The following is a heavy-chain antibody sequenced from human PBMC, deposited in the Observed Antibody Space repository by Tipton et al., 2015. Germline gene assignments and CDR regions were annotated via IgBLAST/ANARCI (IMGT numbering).Heavy chain of an antibody. D-gene: IGHD2/OR15-2a*01. CDR1: GGSVSSGFYY. CDR3: ARGQDETTSGEYFTH. J-gene: IGHJ1*01. CDR2: IFLPGST. V-gene: IGHV4-61*01. Sequence: TLSLTCSVSGGSVSSGFYYWTWIRQTPAKGLEWIGCIFLPGSTNFNPSLRSRVTISVDTSENQFSLELMSVTAADTGVYFCARGQDETTSGEYFTHWGQGTLVTVSS.